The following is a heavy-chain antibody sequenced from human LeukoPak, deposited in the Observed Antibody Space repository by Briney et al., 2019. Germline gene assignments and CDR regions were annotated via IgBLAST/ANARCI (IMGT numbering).Heavy chain of an antibody. CDR1: GFTFSSYW. J-gene: IGHJ2*01. CDR2: INTDGSST. V-gene: IGHV3-74*01. D-gene: IGHD6-6*01. Sequence: PGGSLRLSCAASGFTFSSYWMSWVRQAPGKGLVWVSRINTDGSSTSYADSVKGRFTISRDNAKNTLYLQMNSLRAEDTAVYYCARDDVPYWYFDLWGRGTLVTVSS. CDR3: ARDDVPYWYFDL.